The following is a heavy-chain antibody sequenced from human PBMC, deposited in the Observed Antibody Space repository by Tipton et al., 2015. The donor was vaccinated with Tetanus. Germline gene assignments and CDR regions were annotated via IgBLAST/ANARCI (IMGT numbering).Heavy chain of an antibody. Sequence: TLSLTCTVSGGSLRGGDHYWSWLRQPPGKGLEWLAYVSSSAATNSDYFLQSPITVSRDTSKNQLSLTLASVAAADADVYYCARANNDFPKKGPFDSWSQGALVTVSS. D-gene: IGHD3-3*01. J-gene: IGHJ4*02. CDR2: VSSSAAT. CDR1: GGSLRGGDHY. CDR3: ARANNDFPKKGPFDS. V-gene: IGHV4-61*08.